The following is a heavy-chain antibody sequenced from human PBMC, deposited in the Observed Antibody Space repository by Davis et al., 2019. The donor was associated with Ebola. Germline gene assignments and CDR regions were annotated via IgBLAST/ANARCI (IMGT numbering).Heavy chain of an antibody. D-gene: IGHD2/OR15-2a*01. J-gene: IGHJ3*02. CDR2: FGTGGDT. CDR3: VKDSSNIWFDI. V-gene: IGHV3-23*01. CDR1: GFTFSSYW. Sequence: GGSLRLSCAASGFTFSSYWMHWVRQAPGKGLEWVSTFGTGGDTYYADSVKGRFAISRDNSRGTLYLQMNSLRVEDSAIYYCVKDSSNIWFDIWGQGTLVTVSS.